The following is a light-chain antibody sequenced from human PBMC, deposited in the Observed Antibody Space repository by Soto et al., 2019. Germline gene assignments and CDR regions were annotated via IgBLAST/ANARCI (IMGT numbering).Light chain of an antibody. Sequence: QSALTQPASVSGSPGQSSTISCTCTSSDVGGYNYVSWYQQHPGKAPKLMIYEVSNRPSGVSNRFSGSKSGNTSSLTISGLQAEDEADYYCSSYTSSSLLVFGGGTKVTVL. V-gene: IGLV2-14*01. CDR2: EVS. CDR3: SSYTSSSLLV. CDR1: SSDVGGYNY. J-gene: IGLJ2*01.